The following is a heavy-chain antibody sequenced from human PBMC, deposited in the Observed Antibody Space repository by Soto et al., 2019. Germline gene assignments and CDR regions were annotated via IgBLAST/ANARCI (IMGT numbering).Heavy chain of an antibody. CDR1: GGTFSSYA. CDR3: ARDGIAARVSVLGYGMDV. J-gene: IGHJ6*02. V-gene: IGHV1-69*01. D-gene: IGHD6-6*01. CDR2: IIPIFGTA. Sequence: QVQLVQSGAEVKKPGSSVKVSCKASGGTFSSYAISWVRQAPGQGLEWMGGIIPIFGTANYAQKFQGRVTIYADESTSTAYMELSSLRSEDTAVYYCARDGIAARVSVLGYGMDVWGQGTTVTFSS.